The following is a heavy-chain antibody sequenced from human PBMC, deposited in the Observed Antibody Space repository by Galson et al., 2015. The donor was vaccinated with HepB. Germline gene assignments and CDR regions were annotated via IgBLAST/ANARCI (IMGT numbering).Heavy chain of an antibody. CDR1: GFTFDDYA. Sequence: SLRLSCAASGFTFDDYAMHWVRQAPGKGLEWGSGISWNSGSIGYADSVKGRFTISRDNAKNSLYLQMNSLRAEDTALYYCAKAYSSGWSPLGYWGQGTLVTVSS. D-gene: IGHD6-19*01. J-gene: IGHJ4*02. V-gene: IGHV3-9*01. CDR2: ISWNSGSI. CDR3: AKAYSSGWSPLGY.